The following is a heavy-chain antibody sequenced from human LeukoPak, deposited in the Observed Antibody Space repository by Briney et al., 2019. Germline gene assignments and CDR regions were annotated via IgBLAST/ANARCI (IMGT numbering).Heavy chain of an antibody. J-gene: IGHJ4*02. CDR2: INAGNGNT. V-gene: IGHV1-3*01. CDR3: AREGVSYEFDY. CDR1: GYIFTTYA. D-gene: IGHD1-26*01. Sequence: ASVKVSCKASGYIFTTYAIHWVRQAPGQRLEWMGWINAGNGNTKYSKKFQGRVTITRDTPASTAYMELSSLRSEDTAVHYCAREGVSYEFDYWGQGTLVTVSS.